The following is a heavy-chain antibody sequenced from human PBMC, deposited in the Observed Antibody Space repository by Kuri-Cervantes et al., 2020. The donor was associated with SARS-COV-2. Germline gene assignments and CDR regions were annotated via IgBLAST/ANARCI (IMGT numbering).Heavy chain of an antibody. CDR2: ISYDGSNK. CDR1: GFTFSSYA. D-gene: IGHD3-22*01. Sequence: GESLKISCAASGFTFSSYAMHWVRQAPGKGLEWVAVISYDGSNKYYADSVKGRFTISRDNSKNTLYLQMNSLRAEDTAVYYCASRSPNDSSGYYYFDYWGQGTLVTVSS. V-gene: IGHV3-30*07. J-gene: IGHJ4*02. CDR3: ASRSPNDSSGYYYFDY.